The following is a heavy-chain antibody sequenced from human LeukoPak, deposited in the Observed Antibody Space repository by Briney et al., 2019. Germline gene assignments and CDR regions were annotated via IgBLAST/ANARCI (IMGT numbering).Heavy chain of an antibody. D-gene: IGHD3-22*01. J-gene: IGHJ4*02. CDR2: ISYAGSNK. CDR1: GFTFSSYG. CDR3: AKDPGRDYYDSSGYLDY. Sequence: PGGSLRLSCAASGFTFSSYGMHWVREAPGKGLEWVAFISYAGSNKYYADSMKRRFTISRENSKNTLYLQMKSLRAEDTAVYYCAKDPGRDYYDSSGYLDYWGQGTLVTVSS. V-gene: IGHV3-30*18.